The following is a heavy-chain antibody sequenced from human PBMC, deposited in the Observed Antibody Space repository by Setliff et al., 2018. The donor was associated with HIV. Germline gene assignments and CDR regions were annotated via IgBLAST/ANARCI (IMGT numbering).Heavy chain of an antibody. D-gene: IGHD2-8*01. CDR1: GGSISSYY. CDR2: IYYSGRT. J-gene: IGHJ6*03. V-gene: IGHV4-59*12. Sequence: SETLSLTCTVSGGSISSYYWSWIRQPPGKGLEWIGSIYYSGRTYYNPSLKSRVTMSVDTSTNQFSLDLTSVTAADTAVYFCAGEIAPAARLPNVGGPPPPGYYHYMDVWGKGTTVTVSS. CDR3: AGEIAPAARLPNVGGPPPPGYYHYMDV.